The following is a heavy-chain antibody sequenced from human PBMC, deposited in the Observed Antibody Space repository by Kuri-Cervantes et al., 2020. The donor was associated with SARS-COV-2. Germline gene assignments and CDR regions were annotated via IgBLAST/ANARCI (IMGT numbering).Heavy chain of an antibody. V-gene: IGHV1-18*01. J-gene: IGHJ5*02. CDR3: ARAMDYGDYVISGWFDP. Sequence: ASVKVSCKASGYTFTSYGISWVRQAPGQGLEWMGWISAYNGNTNYAQKLQGRVTITTDESTSTAYMELSSLRSEDTAVYYCARAMDYGDYVISGWFDPWGQGTLVTVSS. CDR1: GYTFTSYG. CDR2: ISAYNGNT. D-gene: IGHD4-17*01.